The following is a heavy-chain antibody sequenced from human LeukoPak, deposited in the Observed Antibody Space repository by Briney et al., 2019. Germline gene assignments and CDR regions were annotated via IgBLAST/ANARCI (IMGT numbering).Heavy chain of an antibody. CDR1: GYTFNSYG. J-gene: IGHJ4*02. Sequence: ASVKVSCKASGYTFNSYGISWVRQAPGQGLEWMGWINAYNGNTNYAQKLQGRVTMTTDTSTSTAYMELRSLRSDDTAVYYCARSLGQLLYGGYYFDYWGQGTLVTVSS. D-gene: IGHD2-2*02. CDR2: INAYNGNT. CDR3: ARSLGQLLYGGYYFDY. V-gene: IGHV1-18*01.